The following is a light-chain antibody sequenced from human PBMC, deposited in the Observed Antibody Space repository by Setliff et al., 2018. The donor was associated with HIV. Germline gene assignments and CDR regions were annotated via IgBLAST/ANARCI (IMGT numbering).Light chain of an antibody. Sequence: QSVLTQPASVSGSPGQSITISCIGTSSDVGGYDFVSWYQQRPGKAPKLIIFDVSERPSGVSHRFSGSKSGNTASLTISGLQPEDEADYYCSSYTSTRALLFGGGTKVTV. CDR1: SSDVGGYDF. CDR3: SSYTSTRALL. CDR2: DVS. J-gene: IGLJ2*01. V-gene: IGLV2-14*03.